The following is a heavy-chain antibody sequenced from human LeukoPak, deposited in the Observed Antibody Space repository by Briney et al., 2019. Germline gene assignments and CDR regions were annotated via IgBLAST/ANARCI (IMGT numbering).Heavy chain of an antibody. CDR1: GFSFSTST. J-gene: IGHJ4*02. D-gene: IGHD1-14*01. CDR3: VRGDNRDY. CDR2: IGKTSRDM. V-gene: IGHV3-21*01. Sequence: GGSLRLSCAASGFSFSTSTMNWVRQAPGKGLEWISSIGKTSRDMYYADSVRGRFTISRDNAKNSLFLLMNSRRVEDTSVYYCVRGDNRDYWGQGTLVTVSS.